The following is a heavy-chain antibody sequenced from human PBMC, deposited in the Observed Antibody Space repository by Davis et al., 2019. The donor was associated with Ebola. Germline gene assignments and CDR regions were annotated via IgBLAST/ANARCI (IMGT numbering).Heavy chain of an antibody. D-gene: IGHD4-17*01. J-gene: IGHJ4*02. CDR1: GYTFTSYG. CDR3: ARVMTTVTIGGGESYDY. V-gene: IGHV1-18*04. Sequence: ASVKVSCKASGYTFTSYGISWVRQAPGQGLEWMGWISAYNGNTNYAQKLQGRVTMTTDTSTSTAYMELRSLRSDDTAVYYCARVMTTVTIGGGESYDYWGQGTLVTVSS. CDR2: ISAYNGNT.